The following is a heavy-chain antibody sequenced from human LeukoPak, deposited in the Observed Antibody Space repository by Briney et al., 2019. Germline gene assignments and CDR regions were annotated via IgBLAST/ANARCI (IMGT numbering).Heavy chain of an antibody. V-gene: IGHV3-23*01. CDR1: GFTFSSYA. D-gene: IGHD3-3*01. Sequence: PGGSLRLSCAASGFTFSSYAMNWVRQAAGKGLEWVSSITGSDGATVYADSVKGRFTISRDNSKNTLYLQMNTLRAEDTAVYYCARGQTYYDFWSGYYAPSDYDYLDYWGQGTLVTVSS. J-gene: IGHJ4*02. CDR2: ITGSDGAT. CDR3: ARGQTYYDFWSGYYAPSDYDYLDY.